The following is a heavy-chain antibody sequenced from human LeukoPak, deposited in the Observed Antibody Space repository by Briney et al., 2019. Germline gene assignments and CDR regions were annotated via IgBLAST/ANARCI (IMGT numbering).Heavy chain of an antibody. Sequence: PSETLSLTCTVSGGSISSYYWSWIRQPPGKGLEWIGYICYSGSTNYNPSLKSRVTISVDTSKNQFSLKLSSVTAAGTAVYYCARQDSLDAFDIWGQGTMVTVSS. D-gene: IGHD5-18*01. CDR2: ICYSGST. J-gene: IGHJ3*02. V-gene: IGHV4-59*01. CDR1: GGSISSYY. CDR3: ARQDSLDAFDI.